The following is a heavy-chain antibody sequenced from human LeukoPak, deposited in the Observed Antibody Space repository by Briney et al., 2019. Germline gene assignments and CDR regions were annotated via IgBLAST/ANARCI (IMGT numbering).Heavy chain of an antibody. D-gene: IGHD5-12*01. J-gene: IGHJ4*02. CDR3: ARLEIVAGDY. CDR1: GGSISSGSYY. Sequence: SQTLSLTCTVSGGSISSGSYYWSWIRQPAGKGLEWIGRIYTSGSTNYNPSLKSRVTISVDTSKNQFSLKLSSVTAADTAVYYCARLEIVAGDYWGQGTLVTVSS. V-gene: IGHV4-61*02. CDR2: IYTSGST.